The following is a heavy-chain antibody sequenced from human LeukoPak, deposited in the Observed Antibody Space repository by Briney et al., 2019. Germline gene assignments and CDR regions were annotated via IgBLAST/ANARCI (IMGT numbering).Heavy chain of an antibody. CDR3: ARDRHSSGWIWD. V-gene: IGHV1-2*02. CDR2: INPNSGGT. Sequence: ASVKVSCKASGYTFTASYMHWVRQAPGQGPEWMGWINPNSGGTRSAQKFQGRVTMTRDTSITTAYMELSRLTSDDTAVYYCARDRHSSGWIWDWGQGTLVTVSS. CDR1: GYTFTASY. D-gene: IGHD6-19*01. J-gene: IGHJ4*02.